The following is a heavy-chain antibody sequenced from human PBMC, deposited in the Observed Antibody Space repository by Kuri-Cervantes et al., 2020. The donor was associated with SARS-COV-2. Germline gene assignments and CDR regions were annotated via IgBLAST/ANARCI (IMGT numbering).Heavy chain of an antibody. D-gene: IGHD2-2*01. Sequence: GESLKISCAASGFTFSSYAMHWVRQAPGKGLEWVAVISYDGSNKYYADSVKGRFTISRDNSKNTLYLQMNSLRAEDTAVYYCARGEYCSSTSCYYYYYMDVWGKGTTVTVSS. CDR3: ARGEYCSSTSCYYYYYMDV. CDR2: ISYDGSNK. CDR1: GFTFSSYA. J-gene: IGHJ6*03. V-gene: IGHV3-30-3*01.